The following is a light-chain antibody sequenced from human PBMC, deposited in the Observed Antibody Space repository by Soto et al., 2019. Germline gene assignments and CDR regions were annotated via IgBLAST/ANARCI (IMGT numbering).Light chain of an antibody. CDR3: LHDYDFPYT. CDR2: AAS. Sequence: AIQMTQSPPSLSASVGDRAIITCRASQDIRVDAGWLQHRPGHAPNLLIYAASTLHTWVPSTFTGSGSGLDLTLTINDLQPEDVATYFCLHDYDFPYTFGQGTKLEI. CDR1: QDIRVD. J-gene: IGKJ2*01. V-gene: IGKV1-6*01.